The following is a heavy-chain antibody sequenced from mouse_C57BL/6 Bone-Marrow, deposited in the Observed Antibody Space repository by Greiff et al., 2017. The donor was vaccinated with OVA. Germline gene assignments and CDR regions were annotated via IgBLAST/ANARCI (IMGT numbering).Heavy chain of an antibody. CDR2: IHPSDSDT. J-gene: IGHJ4*01. CDR1: GYTFTSYW. D-gene: IGHD1-1*01. Sequence: VQLQQPGAELVKPGASVKVSCKASGYTFTSYWMHWVKQRPGQGLEWIGRIHPSDSDTNYNQKFKGKATLSVDKYSSTAYMQLSSLTSEDSAVYYCAIKAHYGSSYDYAMDYWGQGTSVTVSS. CDR3: AIKAHYGSSYDYAMDY. V-gene: IGHV1-74*01.